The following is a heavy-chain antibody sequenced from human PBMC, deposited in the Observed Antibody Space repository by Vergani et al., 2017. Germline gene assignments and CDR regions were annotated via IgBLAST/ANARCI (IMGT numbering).Heavy chain of an antibody. CDR3: VKDIAASGNYWYFDL. J-gene: IGHJ2*01. CDR1: GFTFDDYA. V-gene: IGHV3-9*01. CDR2: INWNSDSI. Sequence: EVQLVESGGGLVQPGRSLRLSCAASGFTFDDYAMHWVRHAPGKGLEWVSGINWNSDSIAYADSVKGRFTISRDNAKNSLYLQMHSLRAEDTALYYCVKDIAASGNYWYFDLWGRGTLVTVSS. D-gene: IGHD6-13*01.